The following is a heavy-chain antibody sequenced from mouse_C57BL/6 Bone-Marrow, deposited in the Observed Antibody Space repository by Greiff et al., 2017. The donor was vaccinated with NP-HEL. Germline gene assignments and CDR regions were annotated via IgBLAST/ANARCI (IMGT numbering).Heavy chain of an antibody. J-gene: IGHJ4*01. Sequence: EVKLVESGGGLVKPGGSLKLSCAASGFTFSDYGMHWVRQAPEKGLEWVAYISSGSSTIYYADTVKGRFTISRDNAKNTLFLQMTSLRSEDTPMYYCARESGYLMDYWGQGTSVTVSS. D-gene: IGHD2-2*01. V-gene: IGHV5-17*01. CDR1: GFTFSDYG. CDR2: ISSGSSTI. CDR3: ARESGYLMDY.